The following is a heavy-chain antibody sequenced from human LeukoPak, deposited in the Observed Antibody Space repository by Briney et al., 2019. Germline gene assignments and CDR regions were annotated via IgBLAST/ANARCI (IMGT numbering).Heavy chain of an antibody. CDR3: TRAPYHGDYVSWA. J-gene: IGHJ4*02. Sequence: GGSLRLSCAASGFTFSSYWMHWVRQAPGKGLVWVSRISSDGSATTYADSVKGRFTISRDNAKKTLYLQMNGLRVDDTAVYFCTRAPYHGDYVSWAWGQGTLVTVSS. V-gene: IGHV3-74*01. D-gene: IGHD4-17*01. CDR1: GFTFSSYW. CDR2: ISSDGSAT.